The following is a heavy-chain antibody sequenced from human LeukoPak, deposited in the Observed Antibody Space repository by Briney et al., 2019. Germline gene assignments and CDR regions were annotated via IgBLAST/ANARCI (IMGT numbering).Heavy chain of an antibody. D-gene: IGHD3-22*01. CDR2: INWNGGSA. Sequence: GGSLRLSCAASGFTFDDYAMSWVRQAPGKGLEWGSVINWNGGSAGYADSMKGRFTISRDNAKNSLYLQMNSLRAEDTALYYCARVDCYDSIGYFDYWGQGQLAPVSS. V-gene: IGHV3-20*04. CDR3: ARVDCYDSIGYFDY. J-gene: IGHJ4*02. CDR1: GFTFDDYA.